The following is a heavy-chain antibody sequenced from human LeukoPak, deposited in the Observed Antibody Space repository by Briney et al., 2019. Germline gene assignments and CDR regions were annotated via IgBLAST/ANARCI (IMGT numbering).Heavy chain of an antibody. V-gene: IGHV3-7*04. Sequence: PGGSLRLSCAASGFTFSDYWMSWVRQAPAKGLEWVANIKEDGSEKYYVDSVKGRFTISRDNAKNSLYLQMNSLRAEDTAVYYCQRDFYGYWGQGILVTVSS. CDR3: QRDFYGY. CDR1: GFTFSDYW. D-gene: IGHD2/OR15-2a*01. J-gene: IGHJ4*02. CDR2: IKEDGSEK.